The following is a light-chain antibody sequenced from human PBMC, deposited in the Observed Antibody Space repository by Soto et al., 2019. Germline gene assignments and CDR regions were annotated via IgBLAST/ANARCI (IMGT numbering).Light chain of an antibody. Sequence: QSALTQPASVSGSPGQWITISCTGTSSDVGGYNYVSWYQQHPGKAPKLMIYDVSNRPSGVSNRFSGSKSGNTASLTISGLQAEDEADYYCSSYTSSSTPGVVFGGGTKLTVL. CDR3: SSYTSSSTPGVV. CDR2: DVS. CDR1: SSDVGGYNY. J-gene: IGLJ2*01. V-gene: IGLV2-14*01.